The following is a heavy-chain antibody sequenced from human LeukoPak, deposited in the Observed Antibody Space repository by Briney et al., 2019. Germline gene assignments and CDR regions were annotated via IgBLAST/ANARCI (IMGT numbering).Heavy chain of an antibody. J-gene: IGHJ3*02. Sequence: SETLSLTCTVSGGSISSYYWSWIRQPPGKGLEWIGYIYYSGSTNYNPSLKSRVTISVDTFKNQFSLKLSSVTDADTAVYYCARRRYSGYHRRDNAFDIWGQGTMVTVSS. CDR2: IYYSGST. CDR1: GGSISSYY. CDR3: ARRRYSGYHRRDNAFDI. V-gene: IGHV4-59*08. D-gene: IGHD5-12*01.